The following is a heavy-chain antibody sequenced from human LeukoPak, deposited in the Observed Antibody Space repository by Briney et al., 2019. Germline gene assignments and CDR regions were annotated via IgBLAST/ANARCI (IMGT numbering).Heavy chain of an antibody. J-gene: IGHJ6*04. CDR1: GGSVSSSGYY. CDR2: IYYSGST. V-gene: IGHV4-61*08. Sequence: SETLSLTCTVSGGSVSSSGYYWSWIRHPPGKGLEWIAYIYYSGSTNYNPSLKSRVTISVDTSKNQFSLKMRSVTAADTAVYYCARDPYGMDVWGKGTTVTVSS. CDR3: ARDPYGMDV.